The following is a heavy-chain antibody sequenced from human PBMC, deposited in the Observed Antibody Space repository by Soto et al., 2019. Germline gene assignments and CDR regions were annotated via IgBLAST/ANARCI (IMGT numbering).Heavy chain of an antibody. J-gene: IGHJ6*02. CDR2: ISTLNGNT. Sequence: QAQLVQSGAEVKKPGASVNVSCKASGYDYVTYAITWVRQRPGQGLEWMGWISTLNGNTNYAQNFQGRVTMTTDTSTRIVHLELRSLRSDDTAFYYCARRVQVWLPDYYGMDVWGQGNTVTVSS. V-gene: IGHV1-18*01. D-gene: IGHD5-18*01. CDR3: ARRVQVWLPDYYGMDV. CDR1: GYDYVTYA.